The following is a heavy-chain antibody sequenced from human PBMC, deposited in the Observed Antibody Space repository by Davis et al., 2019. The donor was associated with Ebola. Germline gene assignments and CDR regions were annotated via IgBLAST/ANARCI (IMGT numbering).Heavy chain of an antibody. V-gene: IGHV3-66*01. D-gene: IGHD3-9*01. Sequence: PGGSLRLSCAASGFTFSSYAMSWVRQAPGKGLEWVSVIYSGGSTYYADSVKGRFTISRDNSKNTLYLQMNSLRAEDTAVYYCASYSDFDWLFYMDVWGKGTTVTVSS. CDR2: IYSGGST. CDR3: ASYSDFDWLFYMDV. CDR1: GFTFSSYA. J-gene: IGHJ6*04.